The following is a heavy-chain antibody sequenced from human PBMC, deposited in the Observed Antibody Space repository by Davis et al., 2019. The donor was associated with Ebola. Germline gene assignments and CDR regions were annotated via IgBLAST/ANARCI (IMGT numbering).Heavy chain of an antibody. CDR2: ISTYNGNT. CDR1: GYSFTDDG. CDR3: ARDITMVQGPLGWFDP. Sequence: AASVKVSCKASGYSFTDDGISWVRQAPGQGLEWMGWISTYNGNTNYAQKLQGRVTMTTDTSTSTAYMELRSLRSDDTAVYYCARDITMVQGPLGWFDPWGQGTLVTVSS. J-gene: IGHJ5*02. V-gene: IGHV1-18*01. D-gene: IGHD3-10*01.